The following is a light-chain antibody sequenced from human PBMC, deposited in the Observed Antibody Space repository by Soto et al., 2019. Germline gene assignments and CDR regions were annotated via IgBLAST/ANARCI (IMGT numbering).Light chain of an antibody. Sequence: EIVLTQSPGTLSLSPGERATLSCRASQSVSRNYLAWYQQKPGQAPRLRIYGASSRAAGTPDRFTGSGSGTDFTLSIDRLEPEDFAVYHCQQYGSSPWTFGQGTKVDIK. J-gene: IGKJ1*01. CDR3: QQYGSSPWT. V-gene: IGKV3-20*01. CDR2: GAS. CDR1: QSVSRNY.